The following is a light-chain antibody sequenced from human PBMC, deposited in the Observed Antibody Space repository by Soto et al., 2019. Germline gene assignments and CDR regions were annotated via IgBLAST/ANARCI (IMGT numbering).Light chain of an antibody. J-gene: IGLJ2*01. V-gene: IGLV6-57*04. Sequence: NFMLTQPHSVSESPGKTVTISCTRSSGSIASNYVQWYQQRPDSAPTTVIYEDNQRPSGVPDRFSGSIDSSSNSASLTLSGLKTEDEADYYCQSYDSSNHVVFGGGTKLTVL. CDR3: QSYDSSNHVV. CDR1: SGSIASNY. CDR2: EDN.